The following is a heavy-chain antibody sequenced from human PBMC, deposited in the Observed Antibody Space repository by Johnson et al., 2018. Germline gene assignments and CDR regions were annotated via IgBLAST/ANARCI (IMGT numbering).Heavy chain of an antibody. Sequence: VQLVQSGGGVVQPGRSLRLSCAASGFTFSSYGMHWVRQAPGKGLEWVAVISYDGSNKYYADSVKGRFTISRDTSKNTLYLQMNSLRAEDTAVYYCASEMGIIRANYYYYGMDVWGQGTTVTVSS. D-gene: IGHD3-3*01. J-gene: IGHJ6*02. CDR1: GFTFSSYG. CDR2: ISYDGSNK. CDR3: ASEMGIIRANYYYYGMDV. V-gene: IGHV3-30*03.